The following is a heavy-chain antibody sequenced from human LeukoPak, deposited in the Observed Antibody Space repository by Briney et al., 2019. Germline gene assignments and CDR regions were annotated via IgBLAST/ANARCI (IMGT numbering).Heavy chain of an antibody. CDR1: GFTFSSYA. J-gene: IGHJ4*02. CDR2: ISGSGGSI. Sequence: GGSLRLSCAASGFTFSSYAMSWVRQAPGKGLEWVSAISGSGGSIYYADSVKGWFTISRDNSKNTLYLQMNSLRAEDTAVYYCATTPDSYGGDYWGQGTLVTVSS. D-gene: IGHD5-18*01. V-gene: IGHV3-23*01. CDR3: ATTPDSYGGDY.